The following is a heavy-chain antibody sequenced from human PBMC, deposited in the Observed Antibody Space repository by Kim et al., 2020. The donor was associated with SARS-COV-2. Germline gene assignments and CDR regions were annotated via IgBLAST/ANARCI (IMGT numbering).Heavy chain of an antibody. CDR1: GCSISSSSYY. V-gene: IGHV4-39*01. Sequence: SETLSLTCTVSGCSISSSSYYWGWIRQPPGKGLEWIGSIYYSGSTYYNPSLKSRVTISVDTSKNQFSLKLSSVTAADTAVYYCARGGALWNYSSWGQGTLVTVSS. CDR3: ARGGALWNYSS. D-gene: IGHD1-7*01. CDR2: IYYSGST. J-gene: IGHJ4*02.